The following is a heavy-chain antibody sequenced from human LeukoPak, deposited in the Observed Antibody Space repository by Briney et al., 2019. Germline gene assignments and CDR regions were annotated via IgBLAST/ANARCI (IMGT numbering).Heavy chain of an antibody. CDR3: AAIYGDHGDAFDI. V-gene: IGHV1-24*01. CDR2: FAPEDAEL. D-gene: IGHD4-17*01. CDR1: GSSLTDLY. J-gene: IGHJ3*02. Sequence: GASVKVSCKVSGSSLTDLYIHWVRQAPGEGLEYMRSFAPEDAELFYTQKFQGRVTKTEDTSTDTAYMELSSLTSEDTAVYYCAAIYGDHGDAFDIWGQGTLVTVSS.